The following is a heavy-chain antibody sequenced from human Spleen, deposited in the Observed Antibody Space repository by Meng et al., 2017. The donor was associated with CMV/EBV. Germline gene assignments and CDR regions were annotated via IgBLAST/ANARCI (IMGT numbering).Heavy chain of an antibody. CDR1: GGSISSSSYY. V-gene: IGHV4-39*07. CDR3: ARVSGTAVAGPRGDFDF. D-gene: IGHD6-19*01. J-gene: IGHJ4*02. CDR2: IFYSGTT. Sequence: GSLRLSCTVSGGSISSSSYYWVWIRQPPGKGLEWIGTIFYSGTTYHNPSLRSRVNISLDASKKQFSLRLSSVTAADTAIYYCARVSGTAVAGPRGDFDFWGQGALVTVSS.